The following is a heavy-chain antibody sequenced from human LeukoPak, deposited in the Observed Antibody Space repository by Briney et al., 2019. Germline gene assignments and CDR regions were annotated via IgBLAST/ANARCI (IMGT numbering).Heavy chain of an antibody. CDR2: IKPDGSEK. CDR3: ARDWSSYRAVSTDC. D-gene: IGHD6-6*01. J-gene: IGHJ4*02. V-gene: IGHV3-7*05. Sequence: GRSLRLSRTASGFTFGDYAMSWVRQAPGKGLEWVANIKPDGSEKYCVDSVEGRFTISRDNTKNSLYLQMNSLRAEDTAVYYCARDWSSYRAVSTDCWGQGTLVTVSS. CDR1: GFTFGDYA.